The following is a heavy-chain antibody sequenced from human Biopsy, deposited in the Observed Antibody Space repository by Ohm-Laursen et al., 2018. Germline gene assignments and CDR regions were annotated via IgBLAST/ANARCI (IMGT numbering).Heavy chain of an antibody. CDR2: ISASSSYI. CDR3: AKDRYNYTPIGGFSMDV. J-gene: IGHJ6*02. Sequence: SLRLSCSASGVTLSGYSMNWVRQAPGKGLEWVSSISASSSYIYYADSVKGRFTVSKENGKNSLYLHMNSLRVEDTAVYYCAKDRYNYTPIGGFSMDVWGQGTTVTVSS. V-gene: IGHV3-21*01. D-gene: IGHD5-18*01. CDR1: GVTLSGYS.